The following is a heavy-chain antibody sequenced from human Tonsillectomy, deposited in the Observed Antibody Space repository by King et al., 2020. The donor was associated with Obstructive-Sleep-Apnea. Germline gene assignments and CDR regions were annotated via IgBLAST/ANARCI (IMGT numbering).Heavy chain of an antibody. J-gene: IGHJ4*02. CDR1: GFTFIRYG. CDR2: IAYDGTKK. V-gene: IGHV3-30*18. Sequence: VQLVESGGGVVQPGRSLRLSCAASGFTFIRYGMHWVRQAPGKGLGWGVLIAYDGTKKYYVESVKGRFNISRDNSKNTLYLQMKSLRGEDTAIYYCAKDWRPNWSADNLHLDYWGQGTLVTVSS. D-gene: IGHD1-1*01. CDR3: AKDWRPNWSADNLHLDY.